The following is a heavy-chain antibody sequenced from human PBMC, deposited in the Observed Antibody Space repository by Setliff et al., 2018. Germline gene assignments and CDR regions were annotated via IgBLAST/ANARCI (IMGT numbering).Heavy chain of an antibody. V-gene: IGHV4-61*02. D-gene: IGHD5-12*01. Sequence: SETLSLTCTVSGDSISSGSYHWSWIRKPAGKGLEWIGRIHPSGSTNYNPSLKSRVTISVDKSKNQFSLKLSSVTAADTAVYYCARDQWVRSPPLYFSYSMDVWGQGTTVTVS. CDR3: ARDQWVRSPPLYFSYSMDV. CDR2: IHPSGST. CDR1: GDSISSGSYH. J-gene: IGHJ6*02.